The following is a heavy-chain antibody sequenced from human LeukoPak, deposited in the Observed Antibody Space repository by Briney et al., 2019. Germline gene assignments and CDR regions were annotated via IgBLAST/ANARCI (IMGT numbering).Heavy chain of an antibody. V-gene: IGHV3-21*06. CDR2: ISGDSGQI. Sequence: GGSLRLSCAASGFVYDAFSMNWVRQAPGKGLEWVASISGDSGQIFNADSVRGRFTISRDNAENSVYLEMQSLTVEDTAVYYCARDASEVFQWLVFDNWGQGVLVTVSS. D-gene: IGHD6-19*01. CDR3: ARDASEVFQWLVFDN. J-gene: IGHJ4*02. CDR1: GFVYDAFS.